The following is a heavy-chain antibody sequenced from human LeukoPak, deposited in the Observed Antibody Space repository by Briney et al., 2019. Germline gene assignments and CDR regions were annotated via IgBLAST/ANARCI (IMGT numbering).Heavy chain of an antibody. V-gene: IGHV3-48*04. Sequence: GSLSLSCAAPGFSFSSRNMNWVRQAPGKGLEWVSYISASTSSIYYADSVKGRFTVSRDIGKNSLYLQMNSLRAEDTAVYYCAASSGSGNYAYYFDYWGQGTLVTVSS. D-gene: IGHD3-22*01. CDR3: AASSGSGNYAYYFDY. CDR1: GFSFSSRN. J-gene: IGHJ4*02. CDR2: ISASTSSI.